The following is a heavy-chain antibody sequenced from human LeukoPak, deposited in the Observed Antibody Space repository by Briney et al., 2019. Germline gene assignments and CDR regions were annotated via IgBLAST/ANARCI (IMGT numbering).Heavy chain of an antibody. CDR3: ARNDYDSSGYYYFDY. D-gene: IGHD3-22*01. Sequence: PGGSLRLSCAASGFTFDDYGMSWVRQAPGKGLEWVSGINWNGGSTGYADSVKGRFTISRDNAKNSLYLQMNSLRAEDTALYYCARNDYDSSGYYYFDYWGQGTLVTVSS. J-gene: IGHJ4*02. CDR1: GFTFDDYG. V-gene: IGHV3-20*04. CDR2: INWNGGST.